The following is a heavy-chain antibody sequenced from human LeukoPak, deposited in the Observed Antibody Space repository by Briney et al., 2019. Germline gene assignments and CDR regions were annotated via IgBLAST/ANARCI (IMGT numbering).Heavy chain of an antibody. CDR2: INPNSGGT. J-gene: IGHJ1*01. Sequence: GALVKVSCKASGYTFTGYYMHWVRQAPGQGLEWMGRINPNSGGTNYAQKFQGRVTMTRDTSISTAYMELSRLRSDDTAVYYCARGYRTVGAIEYFQHWGQGTLVTVSS. CDR1: GYTFTGYY. V-gene: IGHV1-2*06. D-gene: IGHD1-26*01. CDR3: ARGYRTVGAIEYFQH.